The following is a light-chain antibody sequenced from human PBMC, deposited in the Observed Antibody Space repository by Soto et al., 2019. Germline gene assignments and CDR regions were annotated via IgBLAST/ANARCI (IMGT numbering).Light chain of an antibody. CDR2: TDN. J-gene: IGLJ2*01. CDR3: AAWDDSLNRLL. Sequence: QAVVTQPPSASGTPGQMVTISCSGSFPNIGSNSVNWYQQLPESAPKLLIFTDNQRPSGVPDRFSGSKSGTSASLAISGLQSEDEAHYHCAAWDDSLNRLLFGGGTQLTVL. V-gene: IGLV1-44*01. CDR1: FPNIGSNS.